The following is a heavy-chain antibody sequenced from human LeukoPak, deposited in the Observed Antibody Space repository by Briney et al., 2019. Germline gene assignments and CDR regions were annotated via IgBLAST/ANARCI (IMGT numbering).Heavy chain of an antibody. V-gene: IGHV1-18*01. D-gene: IGHD3-22*01. CDR3: ARSITTMIVVGSFGY. J-gene: IGHJ4*02. Sequence: ASVKVSCKASGYTFTSYGISWVRQAPGQGLEWMGWISAYNGNTNYAQKLQGRVTMTTDTSTSTAYMELRSLRSDDTAVYYCARSITTMIVVGSFGYWGQGTLVTVSS. CDR2: ISAYNGNT. CDR1: GYTFTSYG.